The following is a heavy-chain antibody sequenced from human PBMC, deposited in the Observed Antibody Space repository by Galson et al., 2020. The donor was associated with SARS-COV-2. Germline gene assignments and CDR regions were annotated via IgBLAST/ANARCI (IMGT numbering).Heavy chain of an antibody. CDR3: ARGGYRGYDFDY. V-gene: IGHV4-30-2*01. CDR2: IYHSGST. Sequence: SETLSLTCAISGGSVSSGGYSWSWIRQPPGKGLEWIGYIYHSGSTYYNPSLKSRVTISVDGSRNQFSLNLPSVTAGDTAIYYCARGGYRGYDFDYWGQGALVTVSS. J-gene: IGHJ4*02. CDR1: GGSVSSGGYS. D-gene: IGHD5-12*01.